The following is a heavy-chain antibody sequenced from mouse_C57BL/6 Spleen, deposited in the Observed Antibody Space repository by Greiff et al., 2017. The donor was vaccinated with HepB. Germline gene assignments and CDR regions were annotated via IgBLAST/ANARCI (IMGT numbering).Heavy chain of an antibody. CDR2: ISSGSSTI. V-gene: IGHV5-17*01. Sequence: DVMLVESGGGLVKPGGSLKLSCAASGFTFSDYGMHWVRQAPEKGLEWVAYISSGSSTIYYADTVKGRFTISRDNAKNTLFLQMTSLRSEDTAMYYCARRDSSGYGYFDYWGQGTTLTVSS. J-gene: IGHJ2*01. CDR3: ARRDSSGYGYFDY. D-gene: IGHD3-2*02. CDR1: GFTFSDYG.